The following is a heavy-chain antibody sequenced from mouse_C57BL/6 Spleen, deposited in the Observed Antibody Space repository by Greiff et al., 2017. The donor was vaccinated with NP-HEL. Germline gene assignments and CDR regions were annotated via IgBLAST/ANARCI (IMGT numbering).Heavy chain of an antibody. D-gene: IGHD2-5*01. J-gene: IGHJ1*03. CDR1: GYTFTSYW. V-gene: IGHV1-55*01. Sequence: QVQLQQPGAELVKPGASLTMSCKASGYTFTSYWITWVKQRPGHGLEWIGDIYPGSGSTNYNAKFKSKATLTVDTSSSTAYMQLSSLTSEDSAVYYCAYYSREWYFDVWGTGTTVTVSS. CDR2: IYPGSGST. CDR3: AYYSREWYFDV.